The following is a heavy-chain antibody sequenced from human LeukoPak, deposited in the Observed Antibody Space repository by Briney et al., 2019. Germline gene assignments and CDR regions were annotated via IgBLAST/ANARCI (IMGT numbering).Heavy chain of an antibody. D-gene: IGHD4-17*01. J-gene: IGHJ4*02. V-gene: IGHV4-30-4*01. CDR3: AREDDNGAKGSFDY. CDR1: GGSISSGVYY. Sequence: SETLSLTCTVSGGSISSGVYYWSWIRQPPGKGLEWIGYTYYSGSTYYNPSLKSRVTISVDTSKNQFSLKLSSVTAADTAVYYCAREDDNGAKGSFDYWGQGTLVTVSS. CDR2: TYYSGST.